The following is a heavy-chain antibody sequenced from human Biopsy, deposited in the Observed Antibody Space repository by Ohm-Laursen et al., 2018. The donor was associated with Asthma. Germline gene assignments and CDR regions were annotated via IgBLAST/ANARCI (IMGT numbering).Heavy chain of an antibody. D-gene: IGHD2-15*01. J-gene: IGHJ2*01. V-gene: IGHV4-34*01. CDR2: IIHSGNT. CDR3: ARGGYCSGGDCYLRRPSYPVSYFDL. Sequence: SQTLSLTWAVYGGSFSGHYWTWIRQPPGKGLEWIGEIIHSGNTNYNRSLKSRVTMSVDTPKNQFSLKLTSVTVADTAVYYCARGGYCSGGDCYLRRPSYPVSYFDLWGRGTLVTVSS. CDR1: GGSFSGHY.